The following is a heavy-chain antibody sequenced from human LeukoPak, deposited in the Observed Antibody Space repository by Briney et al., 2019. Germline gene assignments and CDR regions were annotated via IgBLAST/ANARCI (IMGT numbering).Heavy chain of an antibody. D-gene: IGHD1-7*01. CDR1: GFSLSTTGEG. CDR2: DYWNDDK. V-gene: IGHV2-5*01. Sequence: SGPTLVNPTQTLTLTCTFSGFSLSTTGEGLGWIRQPPGKALERLELDYWNDDKRFSPSLKSRLTITKDTSKHQVVLTMTNMDPVDTATYYCAHRVRELYYYYGMDVWGQGTTVTVSS. J-gene: IGHJ6*02. CDR3: AHRVRELYYYYGMDV.